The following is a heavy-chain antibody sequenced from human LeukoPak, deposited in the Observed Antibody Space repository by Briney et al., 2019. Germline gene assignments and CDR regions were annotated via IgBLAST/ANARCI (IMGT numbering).Heavy chain of an antibody. CDR1: GFTFSSNT. V-gene: IGHV3-21*01. CDR2: ISSSSSYM. D-gene: IGHD3-22*01. CDR3: ASEDYYDSSAYYYRNFQH. J-gene: IGHJ1*01. Sequence: GGSLRLSCAASGFTFSSNTMNCVRQAPGKGLEWVSSISSSSSYMKYADSVRGRFTISRDNAKNSLYLQMNSLRAEDTAVYYCASEDYYDSSAYYYRNFQHWGQGTLVTVSS.